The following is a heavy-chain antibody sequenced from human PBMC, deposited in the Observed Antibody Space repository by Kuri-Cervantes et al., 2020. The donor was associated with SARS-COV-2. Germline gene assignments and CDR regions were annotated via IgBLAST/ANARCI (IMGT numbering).Heavy chain of an antibody. CDR2: IFPGDSDT. CDR1: GYSFTSYW. CDR3: ARHLGWELPGDY. Sequence: KVTCKGSGYSFTSYWIGWVRQMPGKGLEWMGIIFPGDSDTTYSPSFQGQVTISADKSISTAYLQWSSLKASDTAMYYCARHLGWELPGDYWGQGTLVTASS. V-gene: IGHV5-51*01. J-gene: IGHJ4*02. D-gene: IGHD1-26*01.